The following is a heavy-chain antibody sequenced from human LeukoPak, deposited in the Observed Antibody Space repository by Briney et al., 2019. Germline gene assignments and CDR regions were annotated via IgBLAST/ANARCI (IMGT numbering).Heavy chain of an antibody. CDR1: GYTFTSYG. J-gene: IGHJ6*03. CDR2: ISAYNGNT. CDR3: ARDTNYYYMDV. D-gene: IGHD3-3*01. V-gene: IGHV1-18*01. Sequence: ASVNVSCKASGYTFTSYGISWVRQAAGQGLEWMGWISAYNGNTNYAQKLQGRVTMTTDTSTSTAYMELRSLRYDDTAVYYCARDTNYYYMDVWGKGTTVTVSS.